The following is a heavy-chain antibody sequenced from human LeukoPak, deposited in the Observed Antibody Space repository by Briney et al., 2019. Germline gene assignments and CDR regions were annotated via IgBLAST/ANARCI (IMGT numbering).Heavy chain of an antibody. CDR3: AREPTSGREPTSGRPLDY. J-gene: IGHJ4*02. CDR2: MSYSGST. Sequence: SETLSLTCNVSGGSISSSSHYWGWIRQPPGKGLEWIASMSYSGSTFYNPSLKSRVTTSVDTSKNQFSLKLTSMTAADAAVYYCAREPTSGREPTSGRPLDYWGQGTLVTVSS. D-gene: IGHD5-12*01. V-gene: IGHV4-39*07. CDR1: GGSISSSSHY.